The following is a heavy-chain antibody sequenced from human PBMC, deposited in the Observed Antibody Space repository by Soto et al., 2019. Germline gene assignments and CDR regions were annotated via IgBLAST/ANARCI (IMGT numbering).Heavy chain of an antibody. V-gene: IGHV1-58*01. CDR1: GFTFSTSA. CDR3: AARRSGLYAMDV. Sequence: GASVKVSCKASGFTFSTSAVQWVRQARGQRPEWMGWIVGGSGNTNYAQNSQGRVIITRDMSTSTVYMELSSLRSDDTAVYFCAARRSGLYAMDVWGQGTTVTVSS. CDR2: IVGGSGNT. D-gene: IGHD1-26*01. J-gene: IGHJ6*02.